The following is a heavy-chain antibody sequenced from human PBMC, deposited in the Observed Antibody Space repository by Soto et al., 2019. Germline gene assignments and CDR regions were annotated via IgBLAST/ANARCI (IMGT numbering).Heavy chain of an antibody. D-gene: IGHD3-9*01. CDR1: GFTFSSYS. V-gene: IGHV3-21*01. J-gene: IGHJ3*02. CDR2: ISSSSSYI. CDR3: VREGRYFDGLFRAAEDAFDI. Sequence: LRLSCAASGFTFSSYSMNWVRQAPGKGLEWVSSISSSSSYIYYADSVKGRFTISRDNAKNSLYLQMNSLRAEDTAVYYCVREGRYFDGLFRAAEDAFDIWGQGTMVTVSS.